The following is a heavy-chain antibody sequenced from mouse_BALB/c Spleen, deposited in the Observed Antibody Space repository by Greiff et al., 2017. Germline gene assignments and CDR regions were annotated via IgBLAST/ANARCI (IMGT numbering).Heavy chain of an antibody. V-gene: IGHV1-80*01. D-gene: IGHD2-4*01. CDR3: ARVYYDYEDY. J-gene: IGHJ2*01. CDR2: IYPGDGDT. CDR1: GYAFSSYW. Sequence: VQLQQSGAELVRPGSSVKISCKASGYAFSSYWMNWVKQRPGQGLEWIGQIYPGDGDTNYNGKFKGKATLTADKSSSTAYMQLSSLTSEDSAVYFCARVYYDYEDYWGQGTTLTVSS.